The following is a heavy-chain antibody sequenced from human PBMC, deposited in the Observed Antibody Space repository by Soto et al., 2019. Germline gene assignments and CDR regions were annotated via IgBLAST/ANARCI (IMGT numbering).Heavy chain of an antibody. CDR2: IYGTGTT. Sequence: SETLSLTCTVSDGSISSYYWSWIRQPPGKGLEWIGYIYGTGTTNYAPSLKKRVTMSLHTSKNQFSLTLSSVTAADTAMYYCAGFSSGTYLFGLWGPGTLVTVSS. CDR1: DGSISSYY. D-gene: IGHD1-26*01. CDR3: AGFSSGTYLFGL. J-gene: IGHJ4*02. V-gene: IGHV4-59*01.